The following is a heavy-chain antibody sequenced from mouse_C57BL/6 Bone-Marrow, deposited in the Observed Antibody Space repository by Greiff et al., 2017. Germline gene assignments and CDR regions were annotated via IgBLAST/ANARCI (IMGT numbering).Heavy chain of an antibody. V-gene: IGHV5-6*01. J-gene: IGHJ4*01. CDR3: ARQDSSDAMDY. CDR2: ISSGGSYT. D-gene: IGHD3-2*02. Sequence: DVQLVESGGDLVKPGGSLKLSCAASGFTFSSYGMSWVRQTPDKRLEWVATISSGGSYTYYPDSVKGRFTISRDNAKNTLYLQMSSLKSEDTAMYYCARQDSSDAMDYWGQGTSVTVSS. CDR1: GFTFSSYG.